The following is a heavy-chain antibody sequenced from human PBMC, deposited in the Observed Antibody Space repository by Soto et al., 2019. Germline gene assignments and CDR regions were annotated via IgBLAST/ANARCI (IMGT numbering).Heavy chain of an antibody. Sequence: PGGSLRLSCVASGFTFNTYAMTWVRQTPGKGLEWVSTISDSGDDTYYADSVKGRFTISRDNSNNMVYVQMNSLRAEDTAIYYCTKLSADTSYRQIEYWGQGPLVTVSS. CDR1: GFTFNTYA. D-gene: IGHD3-16*01. CDR2: ISDSGDDT. CDR3: TKLSADTSYRQIEY. V-gene: IGHV3-23*01. J-gene: IGHJ4*02.